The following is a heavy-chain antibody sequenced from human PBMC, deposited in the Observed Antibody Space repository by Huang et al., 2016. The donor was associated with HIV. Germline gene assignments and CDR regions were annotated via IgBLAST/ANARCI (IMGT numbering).Heavy chain of an antibody. J-gene: IGHJ4*02. CDR3: ARAFGWAGGVIVMVRNYYFDY. CDR2: INDSGST. Sequence: QVQLQQWGAGLLKPSETLSLTCAVYGGPFSGDYWNWIRQPPGKGLEWIGEINDSGSTNYNPSLKSRVTISVDTSKNQFYLKLGAVAAADTAVYYCARAFGWAGGVIVMVRNYYFDYWGQGTLVTVSS. CDR1: GGPFSGDY. V-gene: IGHV4-34*01. D-gene: IGHD3-22*01.